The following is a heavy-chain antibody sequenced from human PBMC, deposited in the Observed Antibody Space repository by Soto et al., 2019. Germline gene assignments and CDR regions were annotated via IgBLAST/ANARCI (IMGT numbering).Heavy chain of an antibody. CDR3: ARDIYYYDSSGYYPDFDY. CDR1: GFTFSSYG. Sequence: GGSLRLSCAASGFTFSSYGMHWVRQAPGKGLEGVAVIWYDGSNKYYADSVKGRFTISRDNSKNTLYLQMNSLRAEDTAVYYCARDIYYYDSSGYYPDFDYWGQGTLVTVSS. D-gene: IGHD3-22*01. V-gene: IGHV3-33*01. CDR2: IWYDGSNK. J-gene: IGHJ4*02.